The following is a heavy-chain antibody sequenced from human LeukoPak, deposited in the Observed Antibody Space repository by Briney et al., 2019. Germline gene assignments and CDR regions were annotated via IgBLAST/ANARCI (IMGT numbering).Heavy chain of an antibody. V-gene: IGHV3-23*01. CDR2: ISGSGGST. Sequence: GASLRLSCAASGFTFSSYAMSWVRQAPGKGLEWVSAISGSGGSTYYADSVKGRFTISRDNSKNTLYLQMNSLRAEDTAVYYCAKAPYIVVVPAATRPYYYGMDVWGQGTTVTVSS. CDR3: AKAPYIVVVPAATRPYYYGMDV. D-gene: IGHD2-2*01. J-gene: IGHJ6*02. CDR1: GFTFSSYA.